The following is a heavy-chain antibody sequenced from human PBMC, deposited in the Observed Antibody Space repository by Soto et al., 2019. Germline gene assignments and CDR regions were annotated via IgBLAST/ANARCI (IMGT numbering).Heavy chain of an antibody. CDR2: IIPIFGTA. D-gene: IGHD3-22*01. CDR3: ARGDGDYYDSSGYYYGGDAFDI. Sequence: QVQLVQSGAEVKKPGSSVKVSCKASGGTFSSYAISWVRQAPGQGLEWMGGIIPIFGTANYAQKFQGRVTITADESTSTAYKELRSLRSEDTAVYYCARGDGDYYDSSGYYYGGDAFDIWGQGTMVTVSS. V-gene: IGHV1-69*01. CDR1: GGTFSSYA. J-gene: IGHJ3*02.